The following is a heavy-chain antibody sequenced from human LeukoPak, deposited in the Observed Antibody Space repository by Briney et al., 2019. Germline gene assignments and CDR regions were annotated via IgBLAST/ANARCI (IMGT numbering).Heavy chain of an antibody. J-gene: IGHJ4*02. CDR1: GGSFSGYY. CDR2: INHSGST. CDR3: ARGSAWGGSSIAALY. Sequence: SETLSLTCAVYGGSFSGYYWSWIRQPPGKGLEWIGEINHSGSTNYNPSLKSRVTISVDTSKNQFPLKLSSVTAADTAVYYCARGSAWGGSSIAALYWGQGTLVTVSS. V-gene: IGHV4-34*01. D-gene: IGHD6-6*01.